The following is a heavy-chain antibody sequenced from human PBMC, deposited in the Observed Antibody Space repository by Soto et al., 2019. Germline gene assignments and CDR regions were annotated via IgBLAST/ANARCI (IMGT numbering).Heavy chain of an antibody. J-gene: IGHJ6*02. V-gene: IGHV3-33*01. CDR1: GFTFSSYG. CDR3: ARDFTMGATYSGPSFYSMDV. D-gene: IGHD1-26*01. Sequence: QVQLVESGGGVVQPGGSLRPSCAASGFTFSSYGMHWVRQAPGEGLEWVALIWFDGTNYRQADSVRGRFSISRDNSKNTLYLQMDSLRAGDTGVYYCARDFTMGATYSGPSFYSMDVWGQGTTVTDSS. CDR2: IWFDGTNY.